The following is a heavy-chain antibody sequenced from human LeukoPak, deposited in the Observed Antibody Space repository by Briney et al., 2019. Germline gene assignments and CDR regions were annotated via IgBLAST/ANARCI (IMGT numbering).Heavy chain of an antibody. Sequence: PGGSLRLSCAASGFTFSDYCMSWIRQAPGKGLEWVSSITDSGGITYYADSVKGRFTISRDNSKNMLYFQMNSLRAEDTAVYYCTKGNIGYYFDYWGQGTLVTVSS. D-gene: IGHD2/OR15-2a*01. V-gene: IGHV3-23*01. CDR1: GFTFSDYC. CDR2: ITDSGGIT. J-gene: IGHJ4*02. CDR3: TKGNIGYYFDY.